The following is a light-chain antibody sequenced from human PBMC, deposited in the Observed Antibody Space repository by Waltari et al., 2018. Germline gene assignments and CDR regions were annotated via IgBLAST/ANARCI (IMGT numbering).Light chain of an antibody. J-gene: IGKJ1*01. CDR2: AAS. CDR3: QQYYSTPRT. Sequence: DIQMPQSPSSLSASVGDRVTITCRASQGISTSLAWYQQKPGKAPKLLLYAASRLESVVPSRFSGSGSGTDYTLTISSLQPEDFATYYCQQYYSTPRTFGQGTKVEIK. V-gene: IGKV1-NL1*01. CDR1: QGISTS.